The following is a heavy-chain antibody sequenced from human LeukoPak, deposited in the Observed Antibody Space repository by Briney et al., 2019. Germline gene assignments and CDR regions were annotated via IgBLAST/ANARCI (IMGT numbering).Heavy chain of an antibody. CDR1: GGSISSSSYY. CDR2: IYSNGDT. J-gene: IGHJ6*03. D-gene: IGHD6-13*01. V-gene: IGHV4-61*02. Sequence: SETLSLTCTVSGGSISSSSYYWSWIRQPAGKGLEWIGRIYSNGDTKFNPSLKSRVTISLDTSKNQFSLKLSSATAADTAVYYCASRHSKQQPYYYYMDIWGKGTTVTVSS. CDR3: ASRHSKQQPYYYYMDI.